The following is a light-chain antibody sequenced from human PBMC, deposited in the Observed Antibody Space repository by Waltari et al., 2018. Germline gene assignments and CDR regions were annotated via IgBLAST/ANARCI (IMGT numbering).Light chain of an antibody. CDR1: SNDVGGYNS. CDR3: SSQSSNDVVL. Sequence: QSALTQPASVSGSPGQSVTIFCAGTSNDVGGYNSVSWYQEHPGQAPRVIIYDVSDRPSRLSDRFSGSKSGNTASLTISGLQAEDEADYYCSSQSSNDVVLFGGGTKLTVL. V-gene: IGLV2-14*01. J-gene: IGLJ2*01. CDR2: DVS.